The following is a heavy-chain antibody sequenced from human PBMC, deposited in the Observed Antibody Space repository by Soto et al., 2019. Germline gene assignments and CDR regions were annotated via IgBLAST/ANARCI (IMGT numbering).Heavy chain of an antibody. CDR1: GFTFSDHL. CDR2: INPDNGNT. V-gene: IGHV1-3*01. J-gene: IGHJ3*01. D-gene: IGHD4-4*01. Sequence: QVQLVQSGAEVRKPGASVNISCRASGFTFSDHLINWVRQVPGQSLEWMGCINPDNGNTEYSQPFQGRVTISRHSSASIVYVQVSDLTSEDTAVFYCARDIQSGGPRANDAFDVWGQGTMVSVSS. CDR3: ARDIQSGGPRANDAFDV.